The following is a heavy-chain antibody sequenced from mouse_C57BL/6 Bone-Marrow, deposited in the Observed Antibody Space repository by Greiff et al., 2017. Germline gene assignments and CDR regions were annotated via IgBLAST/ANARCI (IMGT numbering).Heavy chain of an antibody. V-gene: IGHV1-50*01. D-gene: IGHD1-1*01. J-gene: IGHJ3*01. CDR1: GYTFTSYW. CDR3: APIYYYGSSFAY. CDR2: IDPSDSYT. Sequence: VQLQQPGAELVKPGASVKLSCKASGYTFTSYWMQWVKQRPGQGLEWIGEIDPSDSYTNYNQKFKGKATLTVDTSSSTAYMQLSSLTSEDSAVYYCAPIYYYGSSFAYWGQGTRVTVSA.